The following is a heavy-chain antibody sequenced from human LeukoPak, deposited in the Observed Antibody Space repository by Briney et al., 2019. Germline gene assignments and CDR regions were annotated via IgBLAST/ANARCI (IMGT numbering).Heavy chain of an antibody. CDR2: IIPIFGTA. V-gene: IGHV1-69*13. D-gene: IGHD6-13*01. J-gene: IGHJ6*02. CDR3: AREIGQQLVPYYYYGMDV. Sequence: SVKVSCKASGGTFSSYAISWVRQAPGQGLEWMGGIIPIFGTANYTQKFQGRVTITADESTSTAYMELSSLRSEDTAVYYCAREIGQQLVPYYYYGMDVWGQGTTVTVSS. CDR1: GGTFSSYA.